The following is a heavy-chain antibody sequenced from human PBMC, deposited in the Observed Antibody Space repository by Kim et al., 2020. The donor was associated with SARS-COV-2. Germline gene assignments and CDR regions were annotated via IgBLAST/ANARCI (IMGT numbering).Heavy chain of an antibody. CDR2: IYSGGST. V-gene: IGHV3-53*01. J-gene: IGHJ4*02. CDR3: ARAGPTKVVTFFDY. CDR1: GFTVSSNY. Sequence: GGSLRLSCAASGFTVSSNYMSWVRQAPGKGLEWVSVIYSGGSTYYADSVKGRFTISRDNSKNTLYLQMNSLRAEDTAVYYCARAGPTKVVTFFDYWGQGTLVTVSS. D-gene: IGHD4-17*01.